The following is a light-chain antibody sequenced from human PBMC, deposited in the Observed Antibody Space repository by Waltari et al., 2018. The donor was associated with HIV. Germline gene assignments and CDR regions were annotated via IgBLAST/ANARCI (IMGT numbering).Light chain of an antibody. CDR2: GNS. V-gene: IGLV1-40*01. CDR3: QSYDASLSGVI. J-gene: IGLJ2*01. Sequence: QSVLTQPPSVSGAPGQRVTISCPGSSPNIGAGFDVHWYQQLPGTAPKLLIYGNSNRPSGVPDRFSGSKSGTSASLAITGLQAEDEADYYCQSYDASLSGVIFGGGTELTVL. CDR1: SPNIGAGFD.